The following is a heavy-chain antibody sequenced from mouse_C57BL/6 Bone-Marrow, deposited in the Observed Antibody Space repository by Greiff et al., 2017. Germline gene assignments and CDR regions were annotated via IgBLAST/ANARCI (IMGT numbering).Heavy chain of an antibody. CDR1: GFTFSSYG. CDR2: ISSGGSYT. D-gene: IGHD2-5*01. Sequence: EVKVVESGGDLVKPGGSLKLSCAASGFTFSSYGMSWVRQTPGKRLEWVATISSGGSYTYYPDSVKGRFTISRDNAKNTLYLQMSRLKSEDTAMYYCARRAYYSNYWFAYWGQGTLVTVSA. J-gene: IGHJ3*01. CDR3: ARRAYYSNYWFAY. V-gene: IGHV5-6*02.